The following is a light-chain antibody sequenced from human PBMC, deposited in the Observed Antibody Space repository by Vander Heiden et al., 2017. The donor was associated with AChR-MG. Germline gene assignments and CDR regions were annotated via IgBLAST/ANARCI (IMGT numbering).Light chain of an antibody. V-gene: IGLV2-11*01. CDR1: SSDVGGYNY. J-gene: IGLJ1*01. CDR2: DVS. CDR3: CSYAGSYTYV. Sequence: QSALTQPRSVSGSPGQSVTISCTGTSSDVGGYNYVSWYQQHPGKAPKLMIYDVSKRPSGVPGRFSGSKSGNTASLTISGLQAEDEAEYYCCSYAGSYTYVFGTGTKVTVL.